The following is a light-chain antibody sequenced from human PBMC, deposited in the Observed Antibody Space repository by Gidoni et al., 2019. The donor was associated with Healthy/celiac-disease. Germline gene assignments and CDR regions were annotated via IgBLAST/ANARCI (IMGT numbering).Light chain of an antibody. Sequence: EIVLTPSPATLSLSPGERATLSCRASQSVSSYLAWYQQKPGIPARFSGSGSGTDFTLTISSLEPEDFAVYYCQQRGNWPSGFGQGTKLEIK. J-gene: IGKJ2*01. CDR1: QSVSSY. V-gene: IGKV3-11*01. CDR3: QQRGNWPSG.